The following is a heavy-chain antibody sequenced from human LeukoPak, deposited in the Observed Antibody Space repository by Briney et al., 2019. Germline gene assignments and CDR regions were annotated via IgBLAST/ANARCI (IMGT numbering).Heavy chain of an antibody. D-gene: IGHD2-15*01. CDR3: ARPSNRMGAFDI. V-gene: IGHV4-4*09. CDR2: IYTSGST. J-gene: IGHJ3*02. Sequence: SETLSLTCTVCGGSISSYYWSWIRQPPGKGLEWIGYIYTSGSTNYNPSLKSRVTISVDTSKNQFSLKLSSVTAADTAVYYCARPSNRMGAFDIWGQGTMVTVSS. CDR1: GGSISSYY.